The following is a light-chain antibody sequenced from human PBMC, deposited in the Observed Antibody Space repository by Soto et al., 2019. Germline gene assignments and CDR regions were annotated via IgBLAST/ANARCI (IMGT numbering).Light chain of an antibody. J-gene: IGKJ4*02. CDR3: QHFAGS. V-gene: IGKV3-20*01. CDR2: GAS. Sequence: LMLSPGTLSLSPGERATLSCRVSHSVSPSSLAWYPQRPGQSPRLLIYGASSRATGSPDRFNGRGSGTDFTLIISRLEPEDSAVSYCQHFAGSFGGGTNAEI. CDR1: HSVSPSS.